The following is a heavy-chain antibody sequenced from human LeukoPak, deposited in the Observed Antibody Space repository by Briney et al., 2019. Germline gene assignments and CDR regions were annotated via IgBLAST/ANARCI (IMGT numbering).Heavy chain of an antibody. CDR1: GYTFTGYY. CDR2: IDPRAGIT. Sequence: ASVKVSCKASGYTFTGYYVHWVRRAPGQGLEWMGLIDPRAGITTYAQNFQARVTMTRDMSASTVYMELRSLRSDDTAVYYCARCGGDCYLPQTGSYWGQGTLVTVSS. CDR3: ARCGGDCYLPQTGSY. J-gene: IGHJ4*02. V-gene: IGHV1-46*01. D-gene: IGHD2-21*02.